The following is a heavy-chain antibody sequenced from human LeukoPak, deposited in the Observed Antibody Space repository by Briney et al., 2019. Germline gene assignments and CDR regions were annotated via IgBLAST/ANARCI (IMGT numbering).Heavy chain of an antibody. CDR1: GFTFSSYA. J-gene: IGHJ3*02. CDR3: ARDSSSWYSVDDAFDI. Sequence: EPGGSLRLSCAASGFTFSSYAMHWVRQAPGKGLEWVAVISYDGSNKYYADSVKGRFTISRDNSKNTLYLQMNSLRAEDTAVYYCARDSSSWYSVDDAFDIWGQGTMVTVSS. V-gene: IGHV3-30-3*01. D-gene: IGHD6-13*01. CDR2: ISYDGSNK.